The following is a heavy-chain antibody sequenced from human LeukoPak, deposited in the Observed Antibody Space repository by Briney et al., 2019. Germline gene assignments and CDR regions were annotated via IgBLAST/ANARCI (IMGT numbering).Heavy chain of an antibody. J-gene: IGHJ4*02. CDR1: GVTFSSFS. Sequence: GGSLRLSCETSGVTFSSFSLNWVCQAPGKGLEWLSYISSSSRSKYYADSVKGRFIVSRDNAKNSLYLQMDSLRAEDTALYYCASQSSGSSTRAPDFWGQGTLVTVSS. V-gene: IGHV3-48*04. D-gene: IGHD1-26*01. CDR3: ASQSSGSSTRAPDF. CDR2: ISSSSRSK.